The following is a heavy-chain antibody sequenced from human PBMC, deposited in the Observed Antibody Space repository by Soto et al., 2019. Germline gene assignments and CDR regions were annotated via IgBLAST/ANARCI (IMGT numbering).Heavy chain of an antibody. V-gene: IGHV3-53*01. CDR3: GRVREGWEGDFDY. Sequence: GGSLRLSCAASGITVSSNYMSWVRQAPGKGLEWVSVIYTDGSTYYADSVKGRFTISRDNSKNTLYLQMNSLRAEDTAVYYCGRVREGWEGDFDYWGQGTQVTVSS. CDR1: GITVSSNY. D-gene: IGHD1-26*01. CDR2: IYTDGST. J-gene: IGHJ4*02.